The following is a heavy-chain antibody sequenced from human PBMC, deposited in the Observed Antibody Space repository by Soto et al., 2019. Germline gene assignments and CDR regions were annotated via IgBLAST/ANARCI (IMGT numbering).Heavy chain of an antibody. CDR2: INHSGST. CDR3: ARVDGIAAAGTEVYYYYYGMDV. V-gene: IGHV4-34*01. Sequence: PSETLSLTCAVYGGSFSGYYWSWIRQPPGKGLEWIGEINHSGSTNYNPSLKSRVTISVDTSKNQFSLKLSSVTAADTAVYYCARVDGIAAAGTEVYYYYYGMDVWGQGTTVTVS. J-gene: IGHJ6*02. CDR1: GGSFSGYY. D-gene: IGHD6-13*01.